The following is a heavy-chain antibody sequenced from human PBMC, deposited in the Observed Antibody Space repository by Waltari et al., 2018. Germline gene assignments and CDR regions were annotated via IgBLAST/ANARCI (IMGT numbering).Heavy chain of an antibody. CDR1: GFSFSHAW. D-gene: IGHD7-27*01. CDR2: IKNKIDGGTI. CDR3: TTRTWADGFDI. V-gene: IGHV3-15*02. Sequence: EVLLVEAGGSLVKTGGSLRLSCAGSGFSFSHAWMNWVRQAPGKGLEWFGRIKNKIDGGTIDYAAPLKGRFTISRDDSKNTLYLQMNSLKIEDTAVYYCTTRTWADGFDIWGQGTMVTVSS. J-gene: IGHJ3*02.